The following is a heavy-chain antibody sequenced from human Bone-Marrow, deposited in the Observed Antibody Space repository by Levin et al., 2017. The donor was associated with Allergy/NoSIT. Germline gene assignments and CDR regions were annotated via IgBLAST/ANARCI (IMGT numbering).Heavy chain of an antibody. V-gene: IGHV3-53*01. Sequence: GESLKISCAASGFTVSNSFMSWVRQAPGKGLECVSIIYSGGATFYADSVKGRFTISRDNSKNTLYLQMNSLRAEDTAVYYCARGTYSPNYWGQGTLVTVSS. CDR2: IYSGGAT. CDR3: ARGTYSPNY. D-gene: IGHD1-26*01. CDR1: GFTVSNSF. J-gene: IGHJ4*02.